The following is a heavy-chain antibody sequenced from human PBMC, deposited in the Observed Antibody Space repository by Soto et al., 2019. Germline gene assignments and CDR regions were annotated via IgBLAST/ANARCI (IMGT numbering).Heavy chain of an antibody. J-gene: IGHJ3*02. CDR2: IIPIFGTA. Sequence: ASVKVSCKASGGTFSSYAISWVRQAPGQGLEWMGGIIPIFGTASYAQKFQGRVTITADESTSTAYMELSSLRSEDTAVYYCARGMYYYDSSGYSNDAFDIWGQGTMVTVSS. CDR1: GGTFSSYA. CDR3: ARGMYYYDSSGYSNDAFDI. V-gene: IGHV1-69*13. D-gene: IGHD3-22*01.